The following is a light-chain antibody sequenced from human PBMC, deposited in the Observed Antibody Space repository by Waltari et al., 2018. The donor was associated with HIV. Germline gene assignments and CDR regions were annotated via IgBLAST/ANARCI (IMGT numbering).Light chain of an antibody. CDR1: SSNIGNNP. V-gene: IGLV1-44*01. Sequence: QSVLTQPPSASGTPGQRVTISCSGSSSNIGNNPVNWYQQLPGTAPKLLIYSNNQRPSGVPDRFSGSKSGTSASLAISGLQSEDEADYYCAAWDDSLNSYVFGTGTKVTVL. J-gene: IGLJ1*01. CDR2: SNN. CDR3: AAWDDSLNSYV.